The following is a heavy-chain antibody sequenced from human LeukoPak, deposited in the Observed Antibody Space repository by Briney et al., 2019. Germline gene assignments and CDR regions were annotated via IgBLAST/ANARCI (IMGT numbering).Heavy chain of an antibody. Sequence: SETLSLTCTVSGGSISSSSYYWGWIRQPPGKGLEWIGSIYYSGSTYYNPSLKSRVTISVDTSKNQFSLKLSSVAAADTAVYYCARRSDNDDSSVGYFDYWGQGTLVTVSS. CDR1: GGSISSSSYY. CDR2: IYYSGST. D-gene: IGHD3-22*01. J-gene: IGHJ4*02. V-gene: IGHV4-39*01. CDR3: ARRSDNDDSSVGYFDY.